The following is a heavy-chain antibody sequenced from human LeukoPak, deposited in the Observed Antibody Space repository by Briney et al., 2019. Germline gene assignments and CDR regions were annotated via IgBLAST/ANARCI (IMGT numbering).Heavy chain of an antibody. V-gene: IGHV5-51*01. CDR2: LYPGDSDT. CDR3: ARLPHYYDSSGYYVDY. J-gene: IGHJ4*02. D-gene: IGHD3-22*01. Sequence: GESLKISCKGSGYRFTSYWIGCVRQMPGKGLEWMGILYPGDSDTSYSPSFQGQVTISANKSISTAYLQWSSLKASDTAMYYCARLPHYYDSSGYYVDYWGQGTLVTVSS. CDR1: GYRFTSYW.